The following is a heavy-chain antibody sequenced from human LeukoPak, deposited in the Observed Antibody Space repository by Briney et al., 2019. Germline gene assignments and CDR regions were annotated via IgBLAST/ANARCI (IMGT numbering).Heavy chain of an antibody. Sequence: GGSLRLSCAASGFTFSGSAMHWVRQASGKGLEWVGRIRSKANSYATAYAASVKGRFTISRDESKNTAYLQMNSLKTEDTAVYYCTRRYSSSFDFDYWGQGTLVTVSS. D-gene: IGHD6-13*01. CDR1: GFTFSGSA. CDR3: TRRYSSSFDFDY. J-gene: IGHJ4*02. CDR2: IRSKANSYAT. V-gene: IGHV3-73*01.